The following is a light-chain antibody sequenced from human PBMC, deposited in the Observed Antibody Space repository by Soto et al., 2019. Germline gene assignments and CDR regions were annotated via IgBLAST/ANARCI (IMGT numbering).Light chain of an antibody. CDR1: SSNIGSHS. V-gene: IGLV1-44*01. CDR2: SNN. Sequence: QSVLTQPPSASGTPGQRVTIACSGSSSNIGSHSVNWYQQLPGTAPKLLIYSNNQRPSGVPDRFSGSKSGTSVSLAISGLQYEDEADYYCAPWDDSLNSVVLGGGTQLTVL. CDR3: APWDDSLNSVV. J-gene: IGLJ2*01.